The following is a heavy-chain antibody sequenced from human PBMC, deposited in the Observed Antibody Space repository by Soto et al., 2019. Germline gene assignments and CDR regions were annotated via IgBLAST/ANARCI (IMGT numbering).Heavy chain of an antibody. CDR1: GFTFSSYS. V-gene: IGHV3-48*01. CDR3: ARDQGDIVVVTHFDY. D-gene: IGHD2-2*01. J-gene: IGHJ4*02. CDR2: ISSSSSTI. Sequence: GGSLRLSCAASGFTFSSYSMNWVRQAPGKGLEWVSYISSSSSTIYYADSVKGRFTMSRDNAKNSLYLQMNSLRAEDTAVYYCARDQGDIVVVTHFDYWGQGTLVTVSS.